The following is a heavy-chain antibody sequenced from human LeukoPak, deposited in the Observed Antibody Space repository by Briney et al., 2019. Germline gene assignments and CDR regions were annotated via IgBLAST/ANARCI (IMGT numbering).Heavy chain of an antibody. J-gene: IGHJ4*02. D-gene: IGHD2-15*01. Sequence: GSLRLSCAASGFTFSTYSMNWVRQAPGKGLEWVSVISSGGGTIYYADSVKGRFTISRDNSKNTLYLQMNSLRDDDTAVYYCATKNSGSYPFDYWGQGTLVTVSS. CDR1: GFTFSTYS. CDR2: ISSGGGTI. CDR3: ATKNSGSYPFDY. V-gene: IGHV3-23*01.